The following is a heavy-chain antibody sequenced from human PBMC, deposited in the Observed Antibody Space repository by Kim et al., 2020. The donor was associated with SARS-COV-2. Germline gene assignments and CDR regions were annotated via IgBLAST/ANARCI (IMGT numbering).Heavy chain of an antibody. V-gene: IGHV1-3*01. D-gene: IGHD6-19*01. CDR1: GYTFTTYA. CDR3: ARERHSSGSLGFDN. CDR2: INAGNGNT. Sequence: ASVNVSCKASGYTFTTYALYWVRQAPGQSLEWMGWINAGNGNTRYSQKFQGRVTITRDTSASTVYMELSSLRSEDTAVYYFARERHSSGSLGFDNWGLGTMVTVSS. J-gene: IGHJ4*02.